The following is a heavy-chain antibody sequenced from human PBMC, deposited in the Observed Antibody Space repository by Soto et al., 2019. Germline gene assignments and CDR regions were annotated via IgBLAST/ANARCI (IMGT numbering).Heavy chain of an antibody. V-gene: IGHV1-3*01. J-gene: IGHJ4*02. CDR1: GYTFTSYA. Sequence: QVQLVQSGAEVKKPGASVKVSCKASGYTFTSYAMHWVRQAPGQRLEWMGWINAGNGNTKYSQKFQGRVTITRDTSASTAYMELSSVRSEDTAVYYCARSVTMVRGDYFDYWGQGTLVTVSS. D-gene: IGHD3-10*01. CDR3: ARSVTMVRGDYFDY. CDR2: INAGNGNT.